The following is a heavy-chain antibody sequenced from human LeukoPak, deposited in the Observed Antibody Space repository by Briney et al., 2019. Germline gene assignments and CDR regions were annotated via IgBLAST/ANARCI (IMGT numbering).Heavy chain of an antibody. Sequence: GGSLRLSCAASGFTFDDYGMSWVRQAPGKGLEWVSGINWNGGSTGYADSVKGRFTISRDNAKNSLYLQMNSLRAEDTALYYCARRRLTYCGGDCWIFDYWGQGTLVTVSS. J-gene: IGHJ4*02. D-gene: IGHD2-21*02. V-gene: IGHV3-20*04. CDR1: GFTFDDYG. CDR3: ARRRLTYCGGDCWIFDY. CDR2: INWNGGST.